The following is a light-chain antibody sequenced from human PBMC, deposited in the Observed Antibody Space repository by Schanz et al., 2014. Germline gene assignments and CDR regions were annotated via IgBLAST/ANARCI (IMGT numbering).Light chain of an antibody. CDR2: SAS. J-gene: IGKJ1*01. Sequence: EIVMTQSPATLSVSPGERATLSCRASQSVSTNLAWYQQKPGQAPRLLIYSASRRATGIPERFSGSGSGTDFTLTISRLEPDDFATYYCQQYNSSPWTFGQGTKVEIK. CDR1: QSVSTN. V-gene: IGKV3D-15*01. CDR3: QQYNSSPWT.